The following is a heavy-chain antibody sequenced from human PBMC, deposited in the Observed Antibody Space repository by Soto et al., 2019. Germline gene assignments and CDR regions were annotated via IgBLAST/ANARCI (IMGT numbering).Heavy chain of an antibody. J-gene: IGHJ6*03. CDR2: ISGSGRTT. D-gene: IGHD3-16*01. Sequence: EVQLLESGGGLVQPGGSLRLSCAASGFTFGSYAMNWLRQAAGRGLECVSFISGSGRTTYYADSVKGRFTVSRDNSKNTLYLQMNSLRAEDTALYYCAKFRGPSYSYYSMDVWGKGTTVTFSS. CDR1: GFTFGSYA. CDR3: AKFRGPSYSYYSMDV. V-gene: IGHV3-23*01.